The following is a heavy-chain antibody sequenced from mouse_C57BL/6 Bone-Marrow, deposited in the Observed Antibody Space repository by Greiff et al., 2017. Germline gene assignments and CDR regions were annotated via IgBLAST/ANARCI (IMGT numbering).Heavy chain of an antibody. CDR3: ARFHSNYPY. CDR2: INPYNGGT. CDR1: GYTFTDYY. V-gene: IGHV1-19*01. D-gene: IGHD2-5*01. Sequence: EVKLMESGPVLVKPGASVKMSCKASGYTFTDYYMNWVKQSHGKSLEWIGVINPYNGGTSYNQKFKGKATLTVDKSSSTAYMELNSLTSEDSAVYYCARFHSNYPYWGQGTTLTVSS. J-gene: IGHJ2*01.